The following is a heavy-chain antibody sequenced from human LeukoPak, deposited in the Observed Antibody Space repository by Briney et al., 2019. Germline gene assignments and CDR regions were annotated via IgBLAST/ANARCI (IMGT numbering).Heavy chain of an antibody. CDR2: IKQDGSEK. Sequence: GGSLRLSRAASGFTFSSYWMGWVRQAPGKGLEWVANIKQDGSEKYYVDSVKGRFTISRDNAKNSLYLQMNSLRAEDTAVYYCATESYGSADYYYGMDVWGQGTTVTVSS. CDR3: ATESYGSADYYYGMDV. CDR1: GFTFSSYW. V-gene: IGHV3-7*04. J-gene: IGHJ6*02. D-gene: IGHD3-10*01.